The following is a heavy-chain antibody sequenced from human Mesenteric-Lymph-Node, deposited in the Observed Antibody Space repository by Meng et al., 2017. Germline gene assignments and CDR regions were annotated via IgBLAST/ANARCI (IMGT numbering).Heavy chain of an antibody. V-gene: IGHV3-23*01. CDR3: VKDRYYYDSSGRQYYFDS. J-gene: IGHJ4*02. CDR1: GFTFSSYA. CDR2: ISGGGGAT. D-gene: IGHD3-22*01. Sequence: GESLKISCAASGFTFSSYAMSWVRQAPGKGLNWVSGISGGGGATHYADSVKGRFSISRDNSKNTTYLQMNSLGVEETAIYYCVKDRYYYDSSGRQYYFDSWGQGTLVTVSS.